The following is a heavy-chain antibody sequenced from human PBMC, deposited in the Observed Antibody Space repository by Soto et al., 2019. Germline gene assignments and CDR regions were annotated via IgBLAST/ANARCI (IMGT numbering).Heavy chain of an antibody. V-gene: IGHV3-30-3*01. Sequence: SLRLSCSASGVSFSSYAMHWVRQAPGKGLEWVAVISYDGDTKYYADSVKGRFTISRDNSKNTLYLQMSSLRADDTAVYYCARDEIGWLQMRHFDYGAQGNQITGSS. D-gene: IGHD2-2*03. J-gene: IGHJ4*02. CDR3: ARDEIGWLQMRHFDY. CDR1: GVSFSSYA. CDR2: ISYDGDTK.